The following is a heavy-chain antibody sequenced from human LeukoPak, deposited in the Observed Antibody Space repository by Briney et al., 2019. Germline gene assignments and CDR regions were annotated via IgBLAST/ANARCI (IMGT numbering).Heavy chain of an antibody. CDR3: ARNSGNTDFDS. CDR1: GVSISSNKW. D-gene: IGHD1-26*01. J-gene: IGHJ4*02. V-gene: IGHV4-4*02. Sequence: SETLSLTCAVSGVSISSNKWWTWVRQPPGKGLEWIGEIFHSGTTNYNSSLKSRVIISVDKSKNQFSLRLSSVTAADTAVYYCARNSGNTDFDSWGQGTLVTVSS. CDR2: IFHSGTT.